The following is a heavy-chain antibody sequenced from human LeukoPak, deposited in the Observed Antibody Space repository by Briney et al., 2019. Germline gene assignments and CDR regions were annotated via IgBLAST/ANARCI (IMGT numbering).Heavy chain of an antibody. CDR3: ATDYCSGGSCYPYTYYFDY. CDR1: GYTFTSYD. V-gene: IGHV1-8*01. D-gene: IGHD2-15*01. CDR2: MNPNSGNT. J-gene: IGHJ4*02. Sequence: GASVKVSCKASGYTFTSYDINWVRQATGQGLEWMGWMNPNSGNTGYAQKFQGRVTITADTSTDTAYMELSSLRSEDTAVYYCATDYCSGGSCYPYTYYFDYWGQGTLVTVSS.